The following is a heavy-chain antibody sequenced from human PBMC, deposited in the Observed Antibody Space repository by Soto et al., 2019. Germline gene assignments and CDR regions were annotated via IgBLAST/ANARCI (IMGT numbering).Heavy chain of an antibody. CDR3: AREFGAGRRDFDS. V-gene: IGHV1-69*12. D-gene: IGHD3-10*01. CDR1: GGGFSSYA. CDR2: IVPIFGPA. Sequence: QVQLVQSGAEVKKPGSSVKVSCKASGGGFSSYAFSWVRQAPGQGLEWMGGIVPIFGPAKYAQKFQGRVTITADDTTRPVYMELTSRESEDTAVYYCAREFGAGRRDFDSWGQGTLVSVSS. J-gene: IGHJ4*02.